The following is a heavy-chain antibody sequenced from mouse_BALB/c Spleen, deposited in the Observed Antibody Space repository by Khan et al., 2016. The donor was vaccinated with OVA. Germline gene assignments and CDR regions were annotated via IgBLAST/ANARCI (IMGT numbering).Heavy chain of an antibody. V-gene: IGHV1S127*01. CDR3: ARGGYGSRFAY. CDR2: IDPSKSET. Sequence: QVQLQQSGPELVRPGASVKMSCKASGYTFTSFWIHWVKQRPGQGLEWIGMIDPSKSETRLNQKFKDKAQLNVDKSSNTAYMQLSRLTSEDSAVYDCARGGYGSRFAYWGQGTLLTVSA. D-gene: IGHD1-1*01. J-gene: IGHJ3*01. CDR1: GYTFTSFW.